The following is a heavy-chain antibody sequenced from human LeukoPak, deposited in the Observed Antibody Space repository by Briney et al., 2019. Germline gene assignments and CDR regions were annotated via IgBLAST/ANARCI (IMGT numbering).Heavy chain of an antibody. Sequence: ASVKVSCKVSGYTLTELSMHWVRQAPGKGLEWMGGFDPEDGETTYAQKFQGRVTMTEDTSTDTAYMELSSLRSEDTAVYYCATLATSGYYYFYMDVWGKGTTVTVFS. D-gene: IGHD5-12*01. CDR1: GYTLTELS. CDR3: ATLATSGYYYFYMDV. J-gene: IGHJ6*03. CDR2: FDPEDGET. V-gene: IGHV1-24*01.